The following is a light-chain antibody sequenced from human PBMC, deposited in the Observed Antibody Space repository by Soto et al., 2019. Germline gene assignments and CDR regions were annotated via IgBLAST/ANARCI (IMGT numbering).Light chain of an antibody. CDR1: QSVSSY. J-gene: IGKJ4*01. CDR3: QQYSSSPPLT. V-gene: IGKV3-20*01. CDR2: GAS. Sequence: EIVLTQSPGTLSLSPGDRATLSCRASQSVSSYLAWYRQKPGQAPRPLIYGASTRATGIPDRFSGSGSGTDFTLTISKLEPEDFAVYYCQQYSSSPPLTFGGGTKVDIK.